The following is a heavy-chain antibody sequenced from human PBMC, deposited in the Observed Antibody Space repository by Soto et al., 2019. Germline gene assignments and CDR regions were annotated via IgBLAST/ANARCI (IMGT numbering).Heavy chain of an antibody. CDR3: ARAPYDSSGYPLYGMDV. V-gene: IGHV3-74*01. D-gene: IGHD3-22*01. CDR1: GFTFSSDW. J-gene: IGHJ6*02. CDR2: INTDGSGT. Sequence: GGSLRLSCAASGFTFSSDWMHWVRQAPGKGLVWVSRINTDGSGTSYADSVKGRFTISRDNSKNTLYLQMNSLRAEDTAVYYCARAPYDSSGYPLYGMDVWGQGTTVTVSS.